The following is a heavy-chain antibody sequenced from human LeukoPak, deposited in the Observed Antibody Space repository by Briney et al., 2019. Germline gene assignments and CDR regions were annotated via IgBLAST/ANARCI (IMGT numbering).Heavy chain of an antibody. CDR3: ARGGSLDYYYYGMDV. D-gene: IGHD3-10*01. J-gene: IGHJ6*02. CDR2: ISAYNGNT. Sequence: GASVKVSCKASGYTFTSYGISWVRQAPGQGLEWMGWISAYNGNTNYAQKLQGRVTMTTDTSTSTAYMELRSLRSEDTAVYYCARGGSLDYYYYGMDVWGQGTTVTVS. CDR1: GYTFTSYG. V-gene: IGHV1-18*01.